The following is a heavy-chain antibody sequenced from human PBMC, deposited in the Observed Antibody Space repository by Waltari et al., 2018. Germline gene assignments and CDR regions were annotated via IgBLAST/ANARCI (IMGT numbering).Heavy chain of an antibody. V-gene: IGHV3-48*01. CDR1: GFTFSSYS. CDR2: ISSSSSTI. J-gene: IGHJ4*02. Sequence: EVQLVESGGGLVQPGGSLRLSCAASGFTFSSYSMNWVSQAPGKGLEWFSYISSSSSTIYYADSVKGRFTISRDNAKNSLYLQMNSLRAEDTAVYYCARPHPRWELPIGTFDYWGQGTLVTVSS. D-gene: IGHD1-26*01. CDR3: ARPHPRWELPIGTFDY.